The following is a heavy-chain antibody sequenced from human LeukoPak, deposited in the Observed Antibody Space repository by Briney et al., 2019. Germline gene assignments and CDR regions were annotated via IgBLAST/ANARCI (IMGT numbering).Heavy chain of an antibody. CDR3: ARHMDWSFDY. CDR2: IYPDGSEK. D-gene: IGHD2-2*03. V-gene: IGHV3-7*01. Sequence: GGSLRLSCAPSGFTFSTYWMTWARHSPGKGLEWVANIYPDGSEKYYVDSVKGRFTISRDNAKNSLYLQMNNLRAEDTAVYYCARHMDWSFDYWGQGTLVTVSS. J-gene: IGHJ4*02. CDR1: GFTFSTYW.